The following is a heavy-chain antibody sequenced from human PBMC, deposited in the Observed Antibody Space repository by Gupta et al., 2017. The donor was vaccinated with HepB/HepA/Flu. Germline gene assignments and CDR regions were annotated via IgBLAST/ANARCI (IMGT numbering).Heavy chain of an antibody. CDR2: IYPGDSDT. CDR1: GYSFTSYW. CDR3: ARAEVSGQQLDEDWFDP. Sequence: EVQLVQSGAEVKKPGESLKISGKGSGYSFTSYWIGWVRQMPGKGLEWMGIIYPGDSDTRYSPSFQGQVTISADKSISTAYLQWSSLKASDTAMYYCARAEVSGQQLDEDWFDPWGQGTLVTVSS. V-gene: IGHV5-51*01. D-gene: IGHD6-13*01. J-gene: IGHJ5*02.